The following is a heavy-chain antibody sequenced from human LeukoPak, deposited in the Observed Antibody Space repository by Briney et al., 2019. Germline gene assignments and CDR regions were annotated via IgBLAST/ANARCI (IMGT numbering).Heavy chain of an antibody. J-gene: IGHJ4*02. CDR2: IYSSGST. V-gene: IGHV4-4*07. Sequence: SETLSLTCTVSGGSISDYYWNWIRQPAGKGLEWIGRIYSSGSTNYNPSFQSRVIMSVDTSKNQFSLELSSVTAADTAIYYCAGASGGRIYDYWGQGTLVAVSS. CDR3: AGASGGRIYDY. CDR1: GGSISDYY. D-gene: IGHD2-8*02.